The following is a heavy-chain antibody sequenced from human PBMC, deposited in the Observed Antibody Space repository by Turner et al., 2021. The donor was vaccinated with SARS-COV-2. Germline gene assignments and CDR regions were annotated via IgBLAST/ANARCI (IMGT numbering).Heavy chain of an antibody. Sequence: QVQLVQSGTEARKPVASVKFSCVASGYRFNGYYIHWVRQALGQGLEWMGWINPNTGATNYAQKSQGRVTLTRDTSIRTVYMELTRLRADDTAVYYCAKDSGAVDGSFDFCGQGSLVAVSS. CDR2: INPNTGAT. V-gene: IGHV1-2*02. CDR3: AKDSGAVDGSFDF. CDR1: GYRFNGYY. J-gene: IGHJ4*02. D-gene: IGHD3-10*01.